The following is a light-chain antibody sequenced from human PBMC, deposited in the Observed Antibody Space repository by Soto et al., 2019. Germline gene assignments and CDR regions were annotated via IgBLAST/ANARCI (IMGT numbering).Light chain of an antibody. CDR2: GNS. V-gene: IGLV1-40*01. J-gene: IGLJ3*02. Sequence: QSALAQPPSVSGAPGQKVTISCTGNSSNIGARYDVHWYQQLPGTAPKLLIYGNSNRPSGVPDRFSGSKSGTSASLAITGLQAEDEADYYCQSFDSSLTCWVFGGGTKVTVL. CDR3: QSFDSSLTCWV. CDR1: SSNIGARYD.